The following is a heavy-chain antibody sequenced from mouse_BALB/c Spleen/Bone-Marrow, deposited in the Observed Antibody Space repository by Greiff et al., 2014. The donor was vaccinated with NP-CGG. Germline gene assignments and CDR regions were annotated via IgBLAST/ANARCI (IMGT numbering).Heavy chain of an antibody. CDR2: INPSTGYT. Sequence: QVQLQQSGAELAKPGASVKMSCKASGYTFTSYWMHWVKQRPGQGLEWIGYINPSTGYTEYNQKFRDKATLTADKSSSTAYMQPSSLTSEDSAVYYCARRAYGGSYGFAYWGQGTLVTVSA. D-gene: IGHD1-1*01. J-gene: IGHJ3*01. CDR3: ARRAYGGSYGFAY. V-gene: IGHV1-7*01. CDR1: GYTFTSYW.